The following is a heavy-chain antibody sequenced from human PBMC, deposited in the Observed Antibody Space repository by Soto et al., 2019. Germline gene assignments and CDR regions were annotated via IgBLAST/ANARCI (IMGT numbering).Heavy chain of an antibody. Sequence: QVQLVESGGGLVKPGGSLRLSCAASGFTLSDYYMTWLLQAPGKGLEWVSDISISGSTIHSAESVRGRFTISRDNAKNSLWLQMNTLRAEDTAVYYCARFRGDAYYNFWGQGNLVTVSS. CDR2: ISISGSTI. CDR1: GFTLSDYY. D-gene: IGHD3-16*01. J-gene: IGHJ4*02. CDR3: ARFRGDAYYNF. V-gene: IGHV3-11*01.